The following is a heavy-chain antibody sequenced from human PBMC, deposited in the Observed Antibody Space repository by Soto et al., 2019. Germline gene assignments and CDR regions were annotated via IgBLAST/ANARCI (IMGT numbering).Heavy chain of an antibody. CDR3: ARDEPYYGMDA. CDR2: IIPIFGTP. V-gene: IGHV1-69*13. D-gene: IGHD3-16*01. J-gene: IGHJ6*02. CDR1: VGTFCSYP. Sequence: SVKVSCKASVGTFCSYPISWVRQAPGQGLEWMGGIIPIFGTPNYAQKFQGRVMITADENTSTADMELSSLRSEDTAVYYCARDEPYYGMDAWGQGTTVTVSS.